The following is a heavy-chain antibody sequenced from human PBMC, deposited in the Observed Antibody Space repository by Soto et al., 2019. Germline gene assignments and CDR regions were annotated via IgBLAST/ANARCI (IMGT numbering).Heavy chain of an antibody. CDR3: ARQIYDSDTGPNFQYYFDS. D-gene: IGHD3-22*01. CDR2: IDPSDSQA. V-gene: IGHV5-10-1*01. CDR1: GYSFAGYW. J-gene: IGHJ4*02. Sequence: GESLKISCKGSGYSFAGYWITWVRQKPGKGLEWMGRIDPSDSQAYYSPSFRGHVTISVTKSITTVFLQWSSLRASDTAMYYCARQIYDSDTGPNFQYYFDSWGQGTPVTSPQ.